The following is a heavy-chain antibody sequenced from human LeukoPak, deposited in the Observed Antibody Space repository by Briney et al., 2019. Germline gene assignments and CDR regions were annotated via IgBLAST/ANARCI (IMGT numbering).Heavy chain of an antibody. V-gene: IGHV3-66*02. CDR2: IYSGGTT. D-gene: IGHD3-3*01. CDR1: GFTVSGSY. CDR3: ATRFSEQS. Sequence: GGSLRLSCAASGFTVSGSYMGWVRQFPGKGLEWVSVIYSGGTTNYADSVKGRFTISRDYSKNTLYLQMNSLRPEDTAVYYCATRFSEQSWGQGTLVTVSS. J-gene: IGHJ4*02.